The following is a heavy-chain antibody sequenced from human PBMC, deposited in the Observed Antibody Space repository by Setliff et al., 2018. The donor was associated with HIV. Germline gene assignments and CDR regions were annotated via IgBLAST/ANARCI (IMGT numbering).Heavy chain of an antibody. CDR2: TIPMLGIA. CDR3: ARSSHYDVNSPFDY. Sequence: SVKVSCKASGGTFSSYVINWVRQAPGQGLEWMGGTIPMLGIANHVHKFQGRVTITADKSTSTAYMELNSLRSEDTAVYYCARSSHYDVNSPFDYWGQGTRVTVSS. CDR1: GGTFSSYV. J-gene: IGHJ4*02. D-gene: IGHD3-16*01. V-gene: IGHV1-69*10.